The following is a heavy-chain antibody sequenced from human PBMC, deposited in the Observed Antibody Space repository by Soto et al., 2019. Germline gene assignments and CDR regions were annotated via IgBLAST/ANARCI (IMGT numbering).Heavy chain of an antibody. J-gene: IGHJ4*02. CDR3: ASGSGWLFDS. CDR1: GYTFTSYY. Sequence: ASVKVSCKASGYTFTSYYMHWVRQAPGQGLEWMGIINPSGGSTSYAQKFQGRFTISRDNAKNSLYLQMNSLRGDDTAVYYCASGSGWLFDSCGQGTLVTVSS. D-gene: IGHD6-19*01. V-gene: IGHV1-46*01. CDR2: INPSGGST.